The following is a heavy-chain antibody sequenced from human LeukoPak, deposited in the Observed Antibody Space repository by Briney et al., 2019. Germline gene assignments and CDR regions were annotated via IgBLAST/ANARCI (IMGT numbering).Heavy chain of an antibody. CDR1: GYTFTRYY. V-gene: IGHV1-2*02. CDR3: ARDAPGYYDSSGRPVY. J-gene: IGHJ4*02. Sequence: ASVKVSCKSSGYTFTRYYMHWVRQAPCHGLEGMGWINPNSGGTNYAQKFQRRVTMTRHTSFRTANMELSRLRSDATAVYYCARDAPGYYDSSGRPVYWGEGNLVTVSS. CDR2: INPNSGGT. D-gene: IGHD3-22*01.